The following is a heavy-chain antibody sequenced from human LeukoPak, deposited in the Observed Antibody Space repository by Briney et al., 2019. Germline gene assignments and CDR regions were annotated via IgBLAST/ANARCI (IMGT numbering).Heavy chain of an antibody. CDR2: IYSGGST. CDR1: GFTVSSNY. CDR3: ARALFRGVNPAFDY. Sequence: GGSLRLSCAASGFTVSSNYMSWVRQAPGKGLEWVSLIYSGGSTYYADSVKGRFTISRDNSKNTRYLQMNSLRADDTAVYYCARALFRGVNPAFDYWGQGTLVTVSS. D-gene: IGHD3-10*01. J-gene: IGHJ4*02. V-gene: IGHV3-66*01.